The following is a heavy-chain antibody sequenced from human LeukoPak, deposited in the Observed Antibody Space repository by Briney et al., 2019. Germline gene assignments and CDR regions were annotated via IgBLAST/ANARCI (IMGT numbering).Heavy chain of an antibody. V-gene: IGHV4-59*01. CDR3: ARDRAGPEGFDI. Sequence: SETLSLTCAVYGGSFSGYYWSWIRQPPGKGLQWIGYIYYSGSTNYNPSLKSRVTISVDTSKNQFSLKLSSVTAADTAMYFCARDRAGPEGFDIWGQGTMVTVSS. J-gene: IGHJ3*02. D-gene: IGHD3-10*01. CDR2: IYYSGST. CDR1: GGSFSGYY.